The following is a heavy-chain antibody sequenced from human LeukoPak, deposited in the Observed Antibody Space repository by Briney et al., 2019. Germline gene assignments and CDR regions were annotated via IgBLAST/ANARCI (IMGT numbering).Heavy chain of an antibody. J-gene: IGHJ4*02. CDR3: ASDHARAGGVLDY. V-gene: IGHV3-53*01. Sequence: PGGSLRLSCSASGLTLRSNHIPSARQAPGKGLEWVSVIYTGGITYYADSVQGRFTISRDNSKNTVYLQMNSLRFDDTALYYCASDHARAGGVLDYWGQGTQVTVSP. CDR2: IYTGGIT. D-gene: IGHD3-16*01. CDR1: GLTLRSNH.